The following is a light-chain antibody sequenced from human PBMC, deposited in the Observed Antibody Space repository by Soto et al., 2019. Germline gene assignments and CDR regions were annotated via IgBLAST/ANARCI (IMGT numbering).Light chain of an antibody. V-gene: IGLV2-14*01. Sequence: QSVLTQPASVSGSPGQSITISCTGTSSDVGGYNYVSWSQQHPGKAPKLMIYEVSNQPSGVSNRFAGSKSGNTASLTISGLQAEDEADYYCSSYTTTNTYVFGTGTKVTVL. J-gene: IGLJ1*01. CDR1: SSDVGGYNY. CDR3: SSYTTTNTYV. CDR2: EVS.